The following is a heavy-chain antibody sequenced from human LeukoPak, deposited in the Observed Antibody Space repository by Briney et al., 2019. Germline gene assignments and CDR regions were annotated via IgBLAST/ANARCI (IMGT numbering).Heavy chain of an antibody. CDR3: ARGTRVVYGDLYYFDY. V-gene: IGHV3-21*01. CDR1: AFTFSTYS. CDR2: ISSSSSYI. J-gene: IGHJ4*02. D-gene: IGHD4-17*01. Sequence: PGGSLRLSCAASAFTFSTYSMNWVRQAPGKGLEWVSSISSSSSYIYYADSVKGRLTISRDNAKNSLYLQMNSLRAEDTAVYYCARGTRVVYGDLYYFDYWGQGTLVTVSS.